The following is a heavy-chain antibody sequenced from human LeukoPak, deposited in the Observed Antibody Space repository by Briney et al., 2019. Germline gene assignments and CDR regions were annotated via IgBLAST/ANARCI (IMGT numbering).Heavy chain of an antibody. V-gene: IGHV1-2*04. J-gene: IGHJ4*02. CDR3: ARFGCSGGSCYSFDY. CDR2: INPNSGGT. D-gene: IGHD2-15*01. Sequence: ASVTVSFKASGYTFTGYYMHWVRQAPGQGLEWMGWINPNSGGTNYAQKFQGWVTMTRDTSISTAYMELSRLRSDDTAVYYCARFGCSGGSCYSFDYWGQGTLVTVSS. CDR1: GYTFTGYY.